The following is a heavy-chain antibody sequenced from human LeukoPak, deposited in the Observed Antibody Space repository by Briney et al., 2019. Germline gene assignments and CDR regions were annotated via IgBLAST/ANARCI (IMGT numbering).Heavy chain of an antibody. Sequence: ASVKVSCKASGYTFTSYDINWVRQATGQGLEWMGWMNPNSGNTGYAQKFQGRVTITRNTSISTAYMELSSLRAGDTAVYYCARVSCGSCPFDYWGQGTLVTVSS. CDR3: ARVSCGSCPFDY. CDR2: MNPNSGNT. D-gene: IGHD2-15*01. CDR1: GYTFTSYD. V-gene: IGHV1-8*03. J-gene: IGHJ4*02.